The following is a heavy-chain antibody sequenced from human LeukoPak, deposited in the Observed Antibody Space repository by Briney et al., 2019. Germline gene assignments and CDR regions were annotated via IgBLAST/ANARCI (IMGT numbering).Heavy chain of an antibody. CDR2: IYSGGST. V-gene: IGHV3-66*01. CDR1: GSTVSSNY. J-gene: IGHJ4*02. Sequence: HTGGSLRLSCAASGSTVSSNYMSWVRQAPGKGPEWVSVIYSGGSTYYADSVKGRFTISRDNSKNTLYLQMNSLRAEDTAVYFCARRQVGATVDYWGQGTLVTVSS. CDR3: ARRQVGATVDY. D-gene: IGHD1-26*01.